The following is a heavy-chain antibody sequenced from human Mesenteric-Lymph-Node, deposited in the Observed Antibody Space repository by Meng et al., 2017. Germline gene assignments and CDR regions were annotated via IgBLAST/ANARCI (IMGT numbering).Heavy chain of an antibody. CDR3: ARTYYDILLGNGLDV. V-gene: IGHV3-21*01. CDR2: ISSSSNYI. Sequence: GESLKISCAASGFTFSSYSMNWVRQAPGKGLEWVSSISSSSNYIYYADSLEGRFTISRDNAKNSLSLQMNSLTAEDTAVYYCARTYYDILLGNGLDVWGQGTTVTVSS. J-gene: IGHJ6*02. CDR1: GFTFSSYS. D-gene: IGHD3-9*01.